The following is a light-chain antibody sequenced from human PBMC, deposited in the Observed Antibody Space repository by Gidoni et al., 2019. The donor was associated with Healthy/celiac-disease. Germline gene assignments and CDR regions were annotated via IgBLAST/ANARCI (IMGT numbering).Light chain of an antibody. V-gene: IGKV3-11*01. CDR3: QQRSNWPPKGT. CDR2: DAS. Sequence: EIVLTQSPATLSLSPGERATLSCRASQSVSSYLAWYQQKPGQAPRLLIYDASNRATGIPARFSGSGSGTDFTLTISSLEPEDFAVYYCQQRSNWPPKGTFXQXTKVEIK. J-gene: IGKJ1*01. CDR1: QSVSSY.